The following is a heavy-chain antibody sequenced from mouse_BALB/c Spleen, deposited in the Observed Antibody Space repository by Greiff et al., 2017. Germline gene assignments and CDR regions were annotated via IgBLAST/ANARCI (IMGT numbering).Heavy chain of an antibody. D-gene: IGHD1-1*01. Sequence: QVQLQQSGPELVKPGASVKISCKASGYAFSSSWMNWVKQRPGQGLEWIGRIYPGDGDTNYNGKFKGKATLTADKSSSTAYMQLSSLTSVDSAVYFCASYYGSSPSWFAYWGQGTLVTVSA. CDR3: ASYYGSSPSWFAY. CDR2: IYPGDGDT. CDR1: GYAFSSSW. V-gene: IGHV1-82*01. J-gene: IGHJ3*01.